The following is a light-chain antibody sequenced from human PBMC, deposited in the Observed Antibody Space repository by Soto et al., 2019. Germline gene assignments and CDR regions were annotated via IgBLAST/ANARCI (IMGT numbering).Light chain of an antibody. CDR1: SSNIGSNY. J-gene: IGLJ2*01. CDR2: RNN. V-gene: IGLV1-47*01. Sequence: QSVLTQPPSASGTPGQRVTISCSGSSSNIGSNYVYWYQQLPGTAPQLLIYRNNQRPSGVPDRFSGSKTDTSASLAISGLRSEDEADYYCAATDDSLSGVLFGGGTKLTVL. CDR3: AATDDSLSGVL.